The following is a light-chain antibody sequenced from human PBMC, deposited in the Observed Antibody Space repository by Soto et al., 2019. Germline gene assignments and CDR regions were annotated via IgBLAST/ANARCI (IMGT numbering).Light chain of an antibody. CDR3: QQYNKWPRT. CDR1: QSVSSN. J-gene: IGKJ1*01. V-gene: IGKV3-15*01. Sequence: EIMMTQSPATLSVSPGERATLSCRANQSVSSNLAWYQQKPGQAPRLLIYDAATRATGLPTRFSGSGSGTEFTLTISRLQSEDFAVYYCQQYNKWPRTFGQGTKVEIK. CDR2: DAA.